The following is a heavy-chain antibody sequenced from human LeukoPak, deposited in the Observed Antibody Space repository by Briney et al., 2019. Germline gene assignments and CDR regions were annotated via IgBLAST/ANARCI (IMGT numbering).Heavy chain of an antibody. CDR2: IRYDGSNK. V-gene: IGHV3-30*02. J-gene: IGHJ4*02. CDR3: AKVGCSSTSCYSADDY. D-gene: IGHD2-2*01. CDR1: GFTFSSYA. Sequence: GGSLRLSCAASGFTFSSYAMHWVRQAPGKGLEWVAFIRYDGSNKYYADSVKGRFTISRDNSKNTLYLQMNSLRAEDTAVYYCAKVGCSSTSCYSADDYWGQGTLVTVSS.